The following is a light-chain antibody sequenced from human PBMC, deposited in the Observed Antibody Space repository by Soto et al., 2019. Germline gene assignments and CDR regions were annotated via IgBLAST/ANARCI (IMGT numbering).Light chain of an antibody. CDR2: GAS. CDR3: QQYSSTFWT. Sequence: EIVLTQSPGTLSLSPGERTTLSCRASQSISSSYLSWYQQKPGQAPRLLVYGASSRATGIPDRFSGSGCGTDFTLTISRLEPEDVALYYCQQYSSTFWTLGQGTKVEIK. J-gene: IGKJ1*01. V-gene: IGKV3-20*01. CDR1: QSISSSY.